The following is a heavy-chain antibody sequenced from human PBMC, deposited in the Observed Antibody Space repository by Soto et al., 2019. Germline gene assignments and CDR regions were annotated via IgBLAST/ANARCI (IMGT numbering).Heavy chain of an antibody. CDR1: GYSFTSYW. V-gene: IGHV5-51*01. CDR3: ARSWELSLYYFDY. J-gene: IGHJ4*02. CDR2: IYPGDSDT. Sequence: XESLKISCKGSGYSFTSYWIGWVRQMPGKGLEWMGIIYPGDSDTRYSPSFQGQVTISADKSISTAYLQWSSLKASDTAMYYCARSWELSLYYFDYWGQGTLVTVSS. D-gene: IGHD1-26*01.